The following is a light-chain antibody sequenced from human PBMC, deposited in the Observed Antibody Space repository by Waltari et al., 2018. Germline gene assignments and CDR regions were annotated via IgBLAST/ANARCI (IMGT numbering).Light chain of an antibody. V-gene: IGLV2-14*01. Sequence: QSALTQPASVSGSPGQSITISCTGTSSDIGAYNYVSWNQPHPGKAPTLMISEVTNRPPGVPDRFSGSKSGNTASLRISGLQAEDEADYYCSSYRSRNTPVLFGGGTTLTVV. CDR1: SSDIGAYNY. CDR2: EVT. CDR3: SSYRSRNTPVL. J-gene: IGLJ3*02.